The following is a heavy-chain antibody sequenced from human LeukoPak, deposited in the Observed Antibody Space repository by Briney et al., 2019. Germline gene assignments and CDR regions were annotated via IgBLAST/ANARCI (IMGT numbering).Heavy chain of an antibody. Sequence: ASVKVSCKPSGYTLAELSIHWVRQVPGKGLEWMGGFDPEDGDTFFAQKFQGRVTMTEDTSTDTAYMELSSLRYEDTAVYYCATQDVDPTMGTGGYSDAFDVWGQGTLVTVSS. D-gene: IGHD5-18*01. J-gene: IGHJ3*01. CDR2: FDPEDGDT. CDR1: GYTLAELS. CDR3: ATQDVDPTMGTGGYSDAFDV. V-gene: IGHV1-24*01.